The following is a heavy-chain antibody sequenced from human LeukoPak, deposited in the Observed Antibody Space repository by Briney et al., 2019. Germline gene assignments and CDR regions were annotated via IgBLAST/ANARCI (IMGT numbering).Heavy chain of an antibody. CDR2: IGRSGTTI. V-gene: IGHV3-11*04. CDR3: ARSGKIYFDWLLDY. Sequence: GGSLRLSCTASGFTFSDYYMSWIRQAPGKGLEWVSYIGRSGTTIHYADSVKGRFTSSWDNAKKSLYLQMNSLRAEDTAVYYCARSGKIYFDWLLDYWGQGTLVTVSS. J-gene: IGHJ4*02. CDR1: GFTFSDYY. D-gene: IGHD3-9*01.